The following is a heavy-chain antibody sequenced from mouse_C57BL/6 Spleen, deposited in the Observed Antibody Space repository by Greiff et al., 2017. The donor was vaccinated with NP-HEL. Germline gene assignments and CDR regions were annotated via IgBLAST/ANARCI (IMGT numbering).Heavy chain of an antibody. D-gene: IGHD1-1*01. Sequence: EVMLVESGGGLVQPGGSLSLSCAASGFTFTDYYMSWVRQPPGKALEWLGFIRNKANGYTTEYSASVKGRFTISRDNSQSILYLQMNALRAEDSATYYCARDPRYYGSSYEYFDVWGTGTTVTVSS. CDR3: ARDPRYYGSSYEYFDV. CDR1: GFTFTDYY. CDR2: IRNKANGYTT. V-gene: IGHV7-3*01. J-gene: IGHJ1*03.